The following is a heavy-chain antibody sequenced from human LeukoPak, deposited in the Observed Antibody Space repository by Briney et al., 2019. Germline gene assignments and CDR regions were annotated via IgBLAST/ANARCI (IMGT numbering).Heavy chain of an antibody. CDR3: AKKYSTWTDR. V-gene: IGHV3-23*01. J-gene: IGHJ4*02. D-gene: IGHD1-26*01. CDR2: INGSGGST. CDR1: GFTFGSYA. Sequence: GGSLRLSCAASGFTFGSYAMSWARQAPGKGLEWVSDINGSGGSTYYTDSVKGRFTISRDKSKNTLYLQMNSLRAEDSAIYYCAKKYSTWTDRWGQRTLVTVSS.